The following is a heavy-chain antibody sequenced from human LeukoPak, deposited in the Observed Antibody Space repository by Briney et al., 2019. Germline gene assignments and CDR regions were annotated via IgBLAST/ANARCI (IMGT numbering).Heavy chain of an antibody. J-gene: IGHJ4*02. D-gene: IGHD3-10*01. CDR3: ARPTDYYGSGSYSY. CDR2: INHSGST. Sequence: SETLSLTCAVYGGSFSGYYWSWIRQPPGKGLEWFGEINHSGSTNYNPSLKSRVTISVDTSKNQFSLKLSSVTAADTAVYYCARPTDYYGSGSYSYWGQGTLVTVSS. CDR1: GGSFSGYY. V-gene: IGHV4-34*01.